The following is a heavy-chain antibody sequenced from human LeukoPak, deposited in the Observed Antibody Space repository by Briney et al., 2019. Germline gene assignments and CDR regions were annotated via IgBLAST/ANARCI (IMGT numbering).Heavy chain of an antibody. Sequence: SETLSLTCTVAGGSIRSSGYDWAWLRQPPGKGLESIANIYYSGNTYYNPSLKSRVTISVDTSKNQFSLKLTSVTAADTAVYYCARHRVYDWNYPIWFDPWGQGTLVTVSS. V-gene: IGHV4-39*01. CDR1: GGSIRSSGYD. D-gene: IGHD3-16*01. CDR2: IYYSGNT. CDR3: ARHRVYDWNYPIWFDP. J-gene: IGHJ5*02.